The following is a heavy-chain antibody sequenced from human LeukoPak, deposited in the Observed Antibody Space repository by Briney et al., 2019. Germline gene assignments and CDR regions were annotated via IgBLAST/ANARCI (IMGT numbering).Heavy chain of an antibody. Sequence: GASVKVSCKASGYTFTSYYMHWVRQASGQGLEWMGIINPSGGSTSYAQKFQGRVTMTRDTSTSTVYMGLSSLRSEDTAVYYCARERGGTVEFDYWGQGTLVTVSS. CDR1: GYTFTSYY. J-gene: IGHJ4*02. CDR2: INPSGGST. V-gene: IGHV1-46*01. D-gene: IGHD3-10*01. CDR3: ARERGGTVEFDY.